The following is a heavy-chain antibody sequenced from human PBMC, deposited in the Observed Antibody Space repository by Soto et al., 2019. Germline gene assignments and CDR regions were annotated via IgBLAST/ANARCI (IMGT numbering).Heavy chain of an antibody. CDR2: IDPSDSYT. V-gene: IGHV5-10-1*01. Sequence: PGESLKISCKGSGYSFTSYWISWVRQMPGKGLEWMGRIDPSDSYTNYSPSFQGHVTISADKSISTAYLQWSSLKASDTAMYYCARQVAGTSYGIYYYYYGMDVWGQGTTVTVSS. J-gene: IGHJ6*02. CDR1: GYSFTSYW. D-gene: IGHD2-2*01. CDR3: ARQVAGTSYGIYYYYYGMDV.